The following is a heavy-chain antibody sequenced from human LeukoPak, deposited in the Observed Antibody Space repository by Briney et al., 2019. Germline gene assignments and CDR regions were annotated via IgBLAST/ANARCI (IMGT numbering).Heavy chain of an antibody. CDR2: IYYSGST. CDR1: GGSISSYY. D-gene: IGHD3-10*01. J-gene: IGHJ3*02. CDR3: ARVRYHYGSGSYYNRAFDI. V-gene: IGHV4-59*12. Sequence: SETLSLTCTVSGGSISSYYWSWIRQPPGKGLEWIGYIYYSGSTNYNPSLKSRVTISVDTSKNQFSLKLSSVTAADTAVYYCARVRYHYGSGSYYNRAFDIWGQGTMVTVSS.